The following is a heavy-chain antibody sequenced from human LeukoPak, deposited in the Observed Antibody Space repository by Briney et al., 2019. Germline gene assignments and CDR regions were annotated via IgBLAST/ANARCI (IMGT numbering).Heavy chain of an antibody. J-gene: IGHJ5*02. D-gene: IGHD6-19*01. CDR3: AGSSSSGWGFRFDP. CDR2: IYYSGST. Sequence: SETLSLTCSVSGYSISSSSYYWGWIRQPPGKGLEWIGSIYYSGSTYYNPSLKSRVTISVDTSKNQFSLKLSSVTAADTAVYYCAGSSSSGWGFRFDPWGQGTLVTVSS. V-gene: IGHV4-39*07. CDR1: GYSISSSSYY.